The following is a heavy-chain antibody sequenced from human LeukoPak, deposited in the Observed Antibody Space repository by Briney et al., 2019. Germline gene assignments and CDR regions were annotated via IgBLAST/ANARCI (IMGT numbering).Heavy chain of an antibody. J-gene: IGHJ4*02. V-gene: IGHV4-4*07. CDR2: MLVSGSI. Sequence: SGTLSLTCTVSGGSMSSYYWSWIRQSAGKGLEWIGRMLVSGSINYNPSLKSRVTMSIGTSKKQFSLKLNSVTAADTAVYYCATYDQLLAFDNWGQGSQVIVS. D-gene: IGHD2-2*01. CDR1: GGSMSSYY. CDR3: ATYDQLLAFDN.